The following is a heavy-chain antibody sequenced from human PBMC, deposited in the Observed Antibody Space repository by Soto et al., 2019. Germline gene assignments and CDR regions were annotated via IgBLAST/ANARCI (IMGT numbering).Heavy chain of an antibody. CDR3: ARSAGLLWFGESSSHGLDV. Sequence: QVQLFESGGGVVQPGRSLRLSCAASGFAFSNYAFHWVRQAPGRGLEWVAVISHDGSDDFYAGSVKGRYIVSRDNSKTTVALHMNSLSGEDTGIYFFARSAGLLWFGESSSHGLDVWGQGTTVAVSS. D-gene: IGHD3-10*01. CDR1: GFAFSNYA. V-gene: IGHV3-30-3*01. J-gene: IGHJ6*01. CDR2: ISHDGSDD.